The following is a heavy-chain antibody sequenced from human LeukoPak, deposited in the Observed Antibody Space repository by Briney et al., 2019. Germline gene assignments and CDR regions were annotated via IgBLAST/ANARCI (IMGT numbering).Heavy chain of an antibody. CDR1: GGSISSYY. D-gene: IGHD7-27*01. Sequence: SETLSLTCTVSGGSISSYYWSWIRQPPGKGLEWIGYIYCSGSTNYNPSLKSRVTISVDTSKNQFSLKLSSVTAADTAVYYCARVPQLGNPVHWYFDLWGRGTLVTVSS. V-gene: IGHV4-59*01. J-gene: IGHJ2*01. CDR2: IYCSGST. CDR3: ARVPQLGNPVHWYFDL.